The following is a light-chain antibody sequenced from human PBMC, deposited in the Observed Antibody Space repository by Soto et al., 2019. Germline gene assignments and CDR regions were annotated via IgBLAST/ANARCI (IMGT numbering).Light chain of an antibody. CDR1: QSISGY. Sequence: SVSVKIKDRVTITCRASQSISGYLNWYQQKPGKAPKLLMYGASTLQSGVPSRFIVRGSGTDLTLTISSLLPADLAFYYLQQRDRPPGKFGQGTKVDIK. V-gene: IGKV1-39*01. CDR3: QQRDRPPGK. CDR2: GAS. J-gene: IGKJ1*01.